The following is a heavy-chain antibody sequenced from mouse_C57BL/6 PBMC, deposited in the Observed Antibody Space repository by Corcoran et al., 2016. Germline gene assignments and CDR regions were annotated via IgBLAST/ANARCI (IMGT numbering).Heavy chain of an antibody. J-gene: IGHJ4*01. D-gene: IGHD1-1*01. CDR2: INTYSGVP. V-gene: IGHV9-3*01. CDR1: GYTFTTYG. Sequence: QIQLVQSGPELKKPGETVKISCKASGYTFTTYGMSWVKQAPGKGLKWMGWINTYSGVPTYADDFKGRFAFSLETSASTAYLQINNLKNEDTATYVCARRRYGYAMDYWGQGTSVTVSS. CDR3: ARRRYGYAMDY.